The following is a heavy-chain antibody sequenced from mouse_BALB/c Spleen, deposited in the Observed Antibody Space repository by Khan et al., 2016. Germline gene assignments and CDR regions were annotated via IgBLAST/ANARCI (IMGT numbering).Heavy chain of an antibody. CDR1: GYTFTSYV. J-gene: IGHJ2*01. CDR3: ARARTARASDY. V-gene: IGHV1S136*01. Sequence: IQLVQSGPELVKPGASVKMSCKASGYTFTSYVMHWVKQKPGQGLEWIGYINPYNDGTKYNEKFKGKATLTSDKSSSTAYMELSSLTSEDSAVYYWARARTARASDYWGQGTTLTVSS. CDR2: INPYNDGT. D-gene: IGHD3-2*01.